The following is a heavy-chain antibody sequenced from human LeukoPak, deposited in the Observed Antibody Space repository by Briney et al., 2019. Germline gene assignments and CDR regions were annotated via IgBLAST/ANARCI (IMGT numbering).Heavy chain of an antibody. Sequence: GGSLRLSCAASGFSFDDHPMHWVRQAPGKGLEWVSLVSGDGVTTYYADSMKGRFTISRDNSKNSLYLQMNSLRTEDTALYYCAKKSGAAGNFDYWGQGTLVTVSS. CDR3: AKKSGAAGNFDY. CDR1: GFSFDDHP. J-gene: IGHJ4*02. CDR2: VSGDGVTT. D-gene: IGHD6-13*01. V-gene: IGHV3-43*02.